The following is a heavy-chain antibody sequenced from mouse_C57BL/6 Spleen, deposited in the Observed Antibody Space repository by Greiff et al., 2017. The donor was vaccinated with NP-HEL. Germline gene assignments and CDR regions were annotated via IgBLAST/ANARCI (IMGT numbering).Heavy chain of an antibody. CDR2: INPNNGGT. CDR1: GYTFTDYN. Sequence: VQLKESGPELVRPGASVKIPCKASGYTFTDYNMDWVKQSHGKSLEWIGDINPNNGGTIYNQKFKGKATLTVDKSSSTAYMELRSLTSEDTAVYYCARRDWLYAMDYWGQGTSVTVSS. J-gene: IGHJ4*01. V-gene: IGHV1-18*01. D-gene: IGHD3-3*01. CDR3: ARRDWLYAMDY.